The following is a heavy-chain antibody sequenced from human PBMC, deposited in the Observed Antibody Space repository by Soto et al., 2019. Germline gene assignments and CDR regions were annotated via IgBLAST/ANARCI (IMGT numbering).Heavy chain of an antibody. CDR2: ISGTGGST. V-gene: IGHV3-23*01. CDR1: GFTFNNYA. J-gene: IGHJ4*02. Sequence: EVQLLDSGGGLVQPGGSLRPSCAASGFTFNNYAMNWVRQAPGKGLEWVATISGTGGSTYYADSVKGRFTISRDNSKNTLYLQMNSLRVEDTAVYYCAKDRLGGNFDYWGQGTQVTVSS. CDR3: AKDRLGGNFDY.